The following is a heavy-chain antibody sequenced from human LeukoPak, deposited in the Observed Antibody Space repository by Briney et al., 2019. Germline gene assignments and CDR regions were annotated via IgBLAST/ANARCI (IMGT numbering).Heavy chain of an antibody. Sequence: GRSLRLSCAASGFSFSSYSMDWVRQAPGKGLEWVSYISGSSSSIYYAGSVKGRFTISRDNAKNSLYLQMNSLRDEDTAVYYCARPGGSSWSQFDYWGQGTLVTVSS. V-gene: IGHV3-48*02. D-gene: IGHD6-13*01. CDR1: GFSFSSYS. CDR3: ARPGGSSWSQFDY. CDR2: ISGSSSSI. J-gene: IGHJ4*02.